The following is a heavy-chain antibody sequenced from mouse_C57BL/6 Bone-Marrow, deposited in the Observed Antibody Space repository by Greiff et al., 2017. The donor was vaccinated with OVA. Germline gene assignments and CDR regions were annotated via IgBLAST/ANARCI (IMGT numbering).Heavy chain of an antibody. CDR3: ARWAIYYGKGGYFDV. Sequence: QVQLKESGAELVKPGASVKLSCKASGYTFTSYWMHWVKQSPGRGLEWIGRIDPNSGGTKYNEKFKSKATLTVDKPSSTAYMQLSSLTSEDSAVYYCARWAIYYGKGGYFDVWGTGTTVTVSS. D-gene: IGHD2-1*01. V-gene: IGHV1-72*01. J-gene: IGHJ1*03. CDR2: IDPNSGGT. CDR1: GYTFTSYW.